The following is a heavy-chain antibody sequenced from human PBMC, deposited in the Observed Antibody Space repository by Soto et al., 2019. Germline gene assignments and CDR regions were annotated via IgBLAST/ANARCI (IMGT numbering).Heavy chain of an antibody. CDR1: GFTVSSNY. D-gene: IGHD4-17*01. Sequence: GGSLRLSCAASGFTVSSNYMSWVRQAPGKGLEWVSVIYSGGSTYYADSVKGRFTISRDNSKNTLYLQMNSLRAEDTAVYYCARSRDYARDRAFDIWGQGTMVTVSS. CDR3: ARSRDYARDRAFDI. J-gene: IGHJ3*02. CDR2: IYSGGST. V-gene: IGHV3-66*01.